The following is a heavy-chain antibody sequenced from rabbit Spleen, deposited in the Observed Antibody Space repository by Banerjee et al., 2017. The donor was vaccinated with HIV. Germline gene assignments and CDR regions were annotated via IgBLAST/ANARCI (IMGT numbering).Heavy chain of an antibody. V-gene: IGHV1S40*01. CDR1: GFDFSSSYY. CDR2: IELGGSGFT. J-gene: IGHJ6*01. Sequence: QSLEESGGDLVKPGASLTLTCKASGFDFSSSYYMCWVRQAPGKGLELIACIELGGSGFTYFASWAKGRFTISKTSSTTVTLHMTSLTAADTATYFCARDTSSSFSSYGMDLWGPGTLVTVS. D-gene: IGHD1-1*01. CDR3: ARDTSSSFSSYGMDL.